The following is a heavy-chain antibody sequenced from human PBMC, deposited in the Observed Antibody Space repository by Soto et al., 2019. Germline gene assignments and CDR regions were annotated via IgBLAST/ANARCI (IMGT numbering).Heavy chain of an antibody. D-gene: IGHD1-1*01. V-gene: IGHV4-34*01. Sequence: QVQLQQWGAGLLKPSETLSLTCAVYGGSFSGYYWSWIRQPPGKGLEWIGEINHSGSTNYNPSLKSRVTISVDTSRNQSSLKLSSVTAADTAVYYCARVVRMATTPDYWGQGTLVTVSS. J-gene: IGHJ4*02. CDR1: GGSFSGYY. CDR2: INHSGST. CDR3: ARVVRMATTPDY.